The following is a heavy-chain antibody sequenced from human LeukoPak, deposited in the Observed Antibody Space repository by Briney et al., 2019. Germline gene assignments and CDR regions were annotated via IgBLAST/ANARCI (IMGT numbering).Heavy chain of an antibody. Sequence: GASVKVSCKASGYTFTSYDINWVRQATGQGLEWMGWTNPNSGNTGYAQKFQGRVTMTRNTSISTAYMELSSLRSEDTAVYYCAKYYYYDSSAITDWGQGTLVTVSS. V-gene: IGHV1-8*01. J-gene: IGHJ4*02. CDR2: TNPNSGNT. D-gene: IGHD3-22*01. CDR3: AKYYYYDSSAITD. CDR1: GYTFTSYD.